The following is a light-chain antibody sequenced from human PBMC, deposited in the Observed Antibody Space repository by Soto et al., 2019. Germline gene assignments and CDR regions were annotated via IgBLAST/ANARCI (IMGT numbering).Light chain of an antibody. CDR2: EVS. CDR3: CSYAGTNTYV. Sequence: QSVLPQPASVSGSPGQSITISCTGTSSHVGTYNLVSWYQQYSGKAPKLMIYEVSKRPSGVSNRFSGSKSGNAASLTISGLQAEDEADYYCCSYAGTNTYVLGTGTQLTVL. V-gene: IGLV2-23*02. CDR1: SSHVGTYNL. J-gene: IGLJ1*01.